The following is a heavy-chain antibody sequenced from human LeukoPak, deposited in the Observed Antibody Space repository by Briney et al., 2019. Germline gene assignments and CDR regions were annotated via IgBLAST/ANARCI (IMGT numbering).Heavy chain of an antibody. J-gene: IGHJ4*02. CDR1: GSTLTDLF. CDR3: VRELSGGYFDY. CDR2: ISAYNGNT. D-gene: IGHD2-15*01. Sequence: ASVKVSCKVSGSTLTDLFTFWVRQAPGEGLEWMGWISAYNGNTNYAQKLQGRVTMTTDTSTSTVYMDLSSLRSEDTAVYYCVRELSGGYFDYWGQGTLVTVSS. V-gene: IGHV1-18*01.